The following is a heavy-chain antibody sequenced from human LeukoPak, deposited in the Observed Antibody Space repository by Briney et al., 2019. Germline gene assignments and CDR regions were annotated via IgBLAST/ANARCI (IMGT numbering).Heavy chain of an antibody. CDR2: IYYSGST. V-gene: IGHV4-31*03. J-gene: IGHJ4*02. CDR3: ARDWYSSGWYCDY. Sequence: PSETLSLTCTVSGGSISSGGYYWSWIRQHPGKGLEWIGYIYYSGSTYYNPSLKSRVTISVDTSKNQFSLKLSSVTAADTAVYYCARDWYSSGWYCDYWGQGTLVTVSS. D-gene: IGHD6-19*01. CDR1: GGSISSGGYY.